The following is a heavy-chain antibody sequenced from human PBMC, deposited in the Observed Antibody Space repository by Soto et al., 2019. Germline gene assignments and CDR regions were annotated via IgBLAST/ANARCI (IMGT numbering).Heavy chain of an antibody. Sequence: EVQLVESGGGLVQPGGSLRLSCAASGFTFRSYWMSWVRQAPGKGLEWVANIKQDGSKKYYVDSVKGRFTIARDNATNSLYLQMNRLRAEDTAVYYCARGRTYYDILTGLRDYYYYMDVWGKGTTVTVSS. CDR3: ARGRTYYDILTGLRDYYYYMDV. V-gene: IGHV3-7*01. CDR2: IKQDGSKK. D-gene: IGHD3-9*01. J-gene: IGHJ6*03. CDR1: GFTFRSYW.